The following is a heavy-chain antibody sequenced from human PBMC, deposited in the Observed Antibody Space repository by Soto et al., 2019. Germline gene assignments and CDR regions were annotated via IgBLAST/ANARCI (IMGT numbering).Heavy chain of an antibody. J-gene: IGHJ4*02. CDR3: AKVGGTAHPPIPVHY. D-gene: IGHD2-2*02. CDR1: GFTFSNYA. Sequence: EMQLLESGGGLVQPGGSLRLSCAASGFTFSNYAMIWVRQAPGKGLEWVSGISGSLSGSGNTIYYANSVRGRFSISRDNSKNTLYLQMNSLSAEDTAVYYCAKVGGTAHPPIPVHYWGQGTLVTVSS. V-gene: IGHV3-23*01. CDR2: ISGSLSGSGNTI.